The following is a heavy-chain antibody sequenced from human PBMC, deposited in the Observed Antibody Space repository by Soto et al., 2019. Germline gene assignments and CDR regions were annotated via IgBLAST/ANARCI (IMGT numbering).Heavy chain of an antibody. V-gene: IGHV4-59*01. D-gene: IGHD6-13*01. Sequence: SETLSHTCTGSGASIISYYWNWIRQAPGKGLEWIGYIYDSGRTNYNPSLKSRVTISGDTSKNQFSLKLSSVTAADTAVYYCARCPLSAGYLHYYSMDVWGKATTVT. CDR2: IYDSGRT. J-gene: IGHJ6*03. CDR3: ARCPLSAGYLHYYSMDV. CDR1: GASIISYY.